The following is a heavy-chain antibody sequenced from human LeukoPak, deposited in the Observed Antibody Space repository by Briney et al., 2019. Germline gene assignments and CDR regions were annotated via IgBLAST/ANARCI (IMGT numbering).Heavy chain of an antibody. CDR2: INPNSGGT. D-gene: IGHD4-17*01. CDR1: GYTFTGYY. V-gene: IGHV1-2*02. J-gene: IGHJ4*02. Sequence: ASVKVSCMASGYTFTGYYMHWVRQAPAQGLEWMGWINPNSGGTNYAQKFQGRVTMNRDTSISTAYMELRRLRCDDTAVYYCARDLSGAMTTVTCADYWGQGTLVTVSS. CDR3: ARDLSGAMTTVTCADY.